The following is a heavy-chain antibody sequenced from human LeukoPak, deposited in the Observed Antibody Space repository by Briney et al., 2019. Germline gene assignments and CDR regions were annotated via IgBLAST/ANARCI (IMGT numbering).Heavy chain of an antibody. V-gene: IGHV1-24*01. D-gene: IGHD1-26*01. CDR2: FDPEDGET. J-gene: IGHJ3*02. Sequence: AAVKVSCKVSGYTLTELSMHWVRQAPGKGLEWMGVFDPEDGETIYAQKFQGRVTMTEDTSTDTAYMELSSLRSEDTAVYYCAKTQVGELGIVDAFDIWGQGTMVTVSS. CDR1: GYTLTELS. CDR3: AKTQVGELGIVDAFDI.